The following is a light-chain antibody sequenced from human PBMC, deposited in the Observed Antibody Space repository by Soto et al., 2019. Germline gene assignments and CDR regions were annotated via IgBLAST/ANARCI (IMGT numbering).Light chain of an antibody. Sequence: QSVLTQPPSVSAAPGQKVTISCSGSSSNIGNNYVSWYQQLPGTAPKLLIYENNKRPSGIPDRFSGSKSGTSATLGITGLQTGDEADYYCGTWDSRLSAVVFGGGTKSPS. CDR1: SSNIGNNY. CDR2: ENN. CDR3: GTWDSRLSAVV. J-gene: IGLJ2*01. V-gene: IGLV1-51*02.